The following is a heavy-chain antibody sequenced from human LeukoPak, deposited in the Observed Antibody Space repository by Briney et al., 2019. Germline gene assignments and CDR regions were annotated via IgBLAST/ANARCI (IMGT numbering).Heavy chain of an antibody. Sequence: ASVKVSCKASGYKFTGYYMHWVRQAPGQGLEWMGWINPNSGDSHHAQKFQGRVTMTRDTSISTAHMELSRLRYDDTAVYYCAREIGGILVFDYWGQGTLVTVSS. D-gene: IGHD5-18*01. V-gene: IGHV1-2*02. J-gene: IGHJ4*02. CDR3: AREIGGILVFDY. CDR2: INPNSGDS. CDR1: GYKFTGYY.